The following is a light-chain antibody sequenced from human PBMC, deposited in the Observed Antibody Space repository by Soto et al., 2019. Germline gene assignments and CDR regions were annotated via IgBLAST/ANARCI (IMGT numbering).Light chain of an antibody. J-gene: IGKJ1*01. CDR2: DAS. V-gene: IGKV1-5*01. CDR3: KQDTGYSQWT. Sequence: IHMTKYQSTLSAAVGDRVTITCRASQTISKWLAWYQQKPGQAPKLLIYDASTLESGVPSRFSGSGSGTDFSLTISSLQPVDFATYYCKQDTGYSQWTFGPGTKVDIK. CDR1: QTISKW.